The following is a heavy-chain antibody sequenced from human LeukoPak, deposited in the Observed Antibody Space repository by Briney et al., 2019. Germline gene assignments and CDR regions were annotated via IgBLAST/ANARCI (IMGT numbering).Heavy chain of an antibody. Sequence: SQTLSLTCAVSGGSISSGGYSWNWIRQPPGKGLECIGYIYQSGSTYYNPSLKSRVTISVDTSKNQFSLKLSSVTAADTAVYYCARGSGLLYYDILTGYSYPSHYYFDYWGQGTLVTVSS. CDR3: ARGSGLLYYDILTGYSYPSHYYFDY. CDR1: GGSISSGGYS. CDR2: IYQSGST. J-gene: IGHJ4*02. V-gene: IGHV4-30-2*01. D-gene: IGHD3-9*01.